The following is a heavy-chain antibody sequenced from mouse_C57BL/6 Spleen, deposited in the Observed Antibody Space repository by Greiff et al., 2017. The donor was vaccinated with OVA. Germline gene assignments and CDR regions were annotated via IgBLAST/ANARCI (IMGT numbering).Heavy chain of an antibody. CDR3: ARGYYGY. CDR1: GYAFSSSW. V-gene: IGHV1-82*01. CDR2: IYPGDGDT. Sequence: QVQLQQSGPELVKPGASVKISCKASGYAFSSSWMNWVKQRPGKGLEWIGRIYPGDGDTNYNGKFKGKATLTEDKSSSTAYMQLSSLTSEDSAVYFCARGYYGYWGQGTTLTVSS. J-gene: IGHJ2*01. D-gene: IGHD1-1*01.